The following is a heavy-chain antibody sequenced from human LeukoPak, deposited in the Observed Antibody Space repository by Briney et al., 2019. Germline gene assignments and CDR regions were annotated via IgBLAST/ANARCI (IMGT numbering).Heavy chain of an antibody. V-gene: IGHV4-34*01. CDR2: INHSGST. J-gene: IGHJ4*02. D-gene: IGHD3-9*01. CDR3: ARGLTTRGAFLTGYYDFDY. CDR1: AFTFSGYY. Sequence: KPSETLSLTCAGYAFTFSGYYWSWLRQPPGKGLEGIGEINHSGSTNYNPSLKSRVTISVDTSKNKFSMKLSTVTAEDTAMYYCARGLTTRGAFLTGYYDFDYWGQGTLVTVSS.